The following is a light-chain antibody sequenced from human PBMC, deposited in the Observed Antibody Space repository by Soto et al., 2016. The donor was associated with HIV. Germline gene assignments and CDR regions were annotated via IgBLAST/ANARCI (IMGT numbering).Light chain of an antibody. CDR2: QDT. CDR1: KLGDKY. V-gene: IGLV3-1*01. Sequence: SYALTQPPSVSVSPGQTASITCSGDKLGDKYTCWYQQKPGQSPVLVIYQDTKRPSGIPERFSGSNSGNTATLTISGTQAMDEADYYCQAWDSRSGVFGTGTKVTVL. CDR3: QAWDSRSGV. J-gene: IGLJ1*01.